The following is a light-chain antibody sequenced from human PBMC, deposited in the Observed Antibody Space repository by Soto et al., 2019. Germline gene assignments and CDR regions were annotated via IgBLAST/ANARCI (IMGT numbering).Light chain of an antibody. V-gene: IGKV1-9*01. CDR2: AAS. CDR3: QQLNSYPRT. CDR1: QGISSY. J-gene: IGKJ4*01. Sequence: IQLTQSPSSLSASVGDRVTITCRASQGISSYLAWYQQKPGTAPKLLIYAASTLQSGVPSRFSGSGSGTDFTLSITSLQDEDVDTYYCQQLNSYPRTFGGGTKVEIK.